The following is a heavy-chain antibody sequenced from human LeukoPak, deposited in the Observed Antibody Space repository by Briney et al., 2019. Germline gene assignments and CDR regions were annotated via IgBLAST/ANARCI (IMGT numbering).Heavy chain of an antibody. CDR2: ISSSSYI. J-gene: IGHJ6*03. V-gene: IGHV3-21*01. Sequence: GGPLRLSCAASGFTFSSYSMNWVRQAPGKGLEWVSSISSSSYIYYADSVKGRFTISRDNAKNSLYLQMNSLRAEDTAVYYCARALGYCSSTSCSGYYMDVWGKGTTVTVSS. CDR3: ARALGYCSSTSCSGYYMDV. CDR1: GFTFSSYS. D-gene: IGHD2-2*01.